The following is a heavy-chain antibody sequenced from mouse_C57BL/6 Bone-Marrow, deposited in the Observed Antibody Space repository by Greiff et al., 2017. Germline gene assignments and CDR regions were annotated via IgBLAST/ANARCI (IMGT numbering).Heavy chain of an antibody. CDR3: AVNYYLDY. CDR2: IHPNSGST. D-gene: IGHD1-3*01. CDR1: GYTFTSYW. J-gene: IGHJ2*01. V-gene: IGHV1-64*01. Sequence: VQLQQPGAELVKPGASVKLSCKASGYTFTSYWMHWVKQRPGQGLEWIGMIHPNSGSTNYNEKLKSKATLTVDKSSSTAYMQLSSLTSEDSAVYYCAVNYYLDYWGQGTTLTVSS.